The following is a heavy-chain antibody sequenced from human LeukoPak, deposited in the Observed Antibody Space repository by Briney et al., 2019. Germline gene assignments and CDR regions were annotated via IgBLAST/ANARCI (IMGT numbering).Heavy chain of an antibody. CDR3: ARGPPNWGYDY. J-gene: IGHJ4*02. D-gene: IGHD7-27*01. CDR1: GGSINSNYW. V-gene: IGHV4-4*02. Sequence: PSGTLSLTCAVSGGSINSNYWWTWVRQSPGKGLEWIGEIYHTGSVNYNLSLESRVTISRDRSKNQFSLMLRSVTAADTAVYYCARGPPNWGYDYWGPGTLVTVSS. CDR2: IYHTGSV.